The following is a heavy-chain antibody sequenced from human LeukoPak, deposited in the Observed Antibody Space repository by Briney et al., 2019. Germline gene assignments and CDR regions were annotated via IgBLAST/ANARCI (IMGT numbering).Heavy chain of an antibody. Sequence: SQTLSLTCAISGDSVSSNSAAWHWIRQSPSRGLEWLGRTYYRSKLYNDYAVSVKSRITINPDTSKNQFSLQLNSVTPEDTAVYYCARGAHQISISSRGIAVAGAFDYWGQGTLVTVSS. J-gene: IGHJ4*02. D-gene: IGHD6-19*01. CDR2: TYYRSKLYN. V-gene: IGHV6-1*01. CDR3: ARGAHQISISSRGIAVAGAFDY. CDR1: GDSVSSNSAA.